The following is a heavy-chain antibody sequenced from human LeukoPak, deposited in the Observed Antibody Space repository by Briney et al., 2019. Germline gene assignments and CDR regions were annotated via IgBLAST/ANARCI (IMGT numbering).Heavy chain of an antibody. CDR2: ISSNGGST. CDR3: ANRPTSDY. D-gene: IGHD6-6*01. J-gene: IGHJ4*02. V-gene: IGHV3-64*01. Sequence: TGGSLRLSCAASGFTFSSYAMHWVRQAPGKGLEYVSAISSNGGSTFYANSVKGRFTISRDNSKNTLYLQMNSLRAEDTAVYYCANRPTSDYWGQGTLVTVSS. CDR1: GFTFSSYA.